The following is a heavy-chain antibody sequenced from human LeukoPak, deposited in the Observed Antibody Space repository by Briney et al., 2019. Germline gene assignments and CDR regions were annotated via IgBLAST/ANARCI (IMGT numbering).Heavy chain of an antibody. J-gene: IGHJ4*02. V-gene: IGHV1-69*02. CDR2: IIPILGIA. CDR3: ARVEEGGIAAAT. CDR1: GGTFSSYT. Sequence: SVKVSCKAPGGTFSSYTISWVRQAPGQGLEWMGRIIPILGIANYAQKFQGRVTITADKSTSTAYMELSSLRSEDTAVYYCARVEEGGIAAATWGQGTLVTVSS. D-gene: IGHD6-13*01.